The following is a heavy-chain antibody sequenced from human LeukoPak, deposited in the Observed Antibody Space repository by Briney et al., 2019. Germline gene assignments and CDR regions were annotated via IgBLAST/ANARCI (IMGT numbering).Heavy chain of an antibody. Sequence: SETLSLTCTVSGYSISSGYYWGWIRQPPGKGLEWIGSIYHSGSTYYNPSLKSRVTISVDTSKNQFSLKLTSVTAADSAVYYCARPREQWLGNDAFDIWGLGTMVTVSS. CDR2: IYHSGST. CDR3: ARPREQWLGNDAFDI. D-gene: IGHD6-19*01. V-gene: IGHV4-38-2*02. CDR1: GYSISSGYY. J-gene: IGHJ3*02.